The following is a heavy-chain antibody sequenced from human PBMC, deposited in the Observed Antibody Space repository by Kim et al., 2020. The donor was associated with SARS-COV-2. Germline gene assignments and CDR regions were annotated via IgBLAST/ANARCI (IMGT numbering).Heavy chain of an antibody. CDR1: GFTFSSYG. V-gene: IGHV3-30*18. CDR2: ISYDGTNK. D-gene: IGHD6-19*01. CDR3: AKTWGYSSGWYDY. J-gene: IGHJ4*02. Sequence: GGSLRLSCAASGFTFSSYGMHWVRQAPGKGLEWVAIISYDGTNKYYADSVKGRFTISRDNPTNTLYLQMNSLRAEDTAVYFCAKTWGYSSGWYDYWGQGTLVTVSS.